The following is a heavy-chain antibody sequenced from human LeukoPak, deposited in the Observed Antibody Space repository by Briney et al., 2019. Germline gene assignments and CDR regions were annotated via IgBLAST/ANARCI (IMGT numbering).Heavy chain of an antibody. CDR2: IYYTGST. CDR3: ARDAYYYDSSGSIRALDY. Sequence: SETLSLTCTVSGGSIRGSNYYWGWIRQPPGKGLQWIGGIYYTGSTYYNPSLKSRVTISVDTSKNQFSLKLSSVTAADTAVYYCARDAYYYDSSGSIRALDYWGQGTLVTVSS. J-gene: IGHJ4*02. V-gene: IGHV4-39*07. D-gene: IGHD3-22*01. CDR1: GGSIRGSNYY.